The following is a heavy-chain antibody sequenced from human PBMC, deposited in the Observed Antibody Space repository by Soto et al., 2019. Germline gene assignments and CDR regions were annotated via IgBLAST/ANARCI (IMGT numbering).Heavy chain of an antibody. D-gene: IGHD2-21*01. Sequence: EVQLVESGGGLVKPGGSLRLSCAASGFTFNTYDMNWVRQAPGKGLEWLSSITTSSAYIYYADSLKGRITISRDNAKNSLFLQMNSLRAEDTAVYYCVRSGTARLLRHSWFDTWGQGTLVTGSS. CDR3: VRSGTARLLRHSWFDT. CDR1: GFTFNTYD. CDR2: ITTSSAYI. V-gene: IGHV3-21*01. J-gene: IGHJ5*02.